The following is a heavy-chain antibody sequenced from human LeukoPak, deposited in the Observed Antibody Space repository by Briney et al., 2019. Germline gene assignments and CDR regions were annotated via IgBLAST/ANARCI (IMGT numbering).Heavy chain of an antibody. J-gene: IGHJ1*01. CDR1: GGSFSGYY. CDR2: INHSGST. V-gene: IGHV4-34*01. CDR3: AKDEPDSSRHYLTEI. Sequence: SETLSLTCAVYGGSFSGYYWSWIRQPPGKGLEWIGEINHSGSTNYNPSLKSRVTISVDTSKNQFSLKLSSVTAADTAVYYCAKDEPDSSRHYLTEIWGQGILVTVSS. D-gene: IGHD3-22*01.